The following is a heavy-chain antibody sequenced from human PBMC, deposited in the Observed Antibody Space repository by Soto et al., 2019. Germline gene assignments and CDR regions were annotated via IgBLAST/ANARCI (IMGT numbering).Heavy chain of an antibody. CDR2: INAGNGNT. CDR1: GYTFTSYA. D-gene: IGHD2-15*01. V-gene: IGHV1-3*01. J-gene: IGHJ4*02. Sequence: ASVKVSCKASGYTFTSYAMHWVRHAPGQRLEWMGWINAGNGNTKYSQKFQGRVTITRDTSASTAYMELSSLRSEDTAVYYCASSRVVVVATTSYFDYWGQGTLVTFSS. CDR3: ASSRVVVVATTSYFDY.